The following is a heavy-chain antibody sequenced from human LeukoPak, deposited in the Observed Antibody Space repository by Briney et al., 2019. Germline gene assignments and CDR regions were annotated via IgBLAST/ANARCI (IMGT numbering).Heavy chain of an antibody. V-gene: IGHV1-69*13. CDR3: ARGNSSSWEFDF. Sequence: ASVNVSCKASGGTFSTYAISWVRQAPGQGLEWMGGIIPIFGTTNYAQKFQGRVTIAADESTSTAYMELSSLRSEDTAVYYCARGNSSSWEFDFWGQGTLVTVSS. D-gene: IGHD6-13*01. CDR2: IIPIFGTT. CDR1: GGTFSTYA. J-gene: IGHJ4*02.